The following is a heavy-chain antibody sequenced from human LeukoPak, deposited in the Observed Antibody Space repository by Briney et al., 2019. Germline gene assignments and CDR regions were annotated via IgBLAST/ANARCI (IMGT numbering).Heavy chain of an antibody. CDR3: ARSIAAAGTGFNWFDP. V-gene: IGHV4-59*01. D-gene: IGHD6-13*01. J-gene: IGHJ5*02. CDR1: GGSISSYY. CDR2: IYYSGST. Sequence: SETLSLTCTVSGGSISSYYWSWIRQPPGKGLEWTGYIYYSGSTNYNPSLKSRVTISVDTSKNQFSLKLSSVTAADTAVYYCARSIAAAGTGFNWFDPWGQGTLVTVSS.